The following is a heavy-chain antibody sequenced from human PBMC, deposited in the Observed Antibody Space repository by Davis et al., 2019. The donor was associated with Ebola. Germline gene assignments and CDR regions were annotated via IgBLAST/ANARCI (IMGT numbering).Heavy chain of an antibody. Sequence: MPSETLSITCAVSGGSISSSNWWSWVRQPPGKGLEWIGEIYHSGSTNYNPSLKSRVTISVDKSKNQFSLKLSSVTAADTAVYYCASRTLLYYFDYWGQGTLVTVSS. CDR2: IYHSGST. CDR1: GGSISSSNW. V-gene: IGHV4-4*02. CDR3: ASRTLLYYFDY. D-gene: IGHD3/OR15-3a*01. J-gene: IGHJ4*02.